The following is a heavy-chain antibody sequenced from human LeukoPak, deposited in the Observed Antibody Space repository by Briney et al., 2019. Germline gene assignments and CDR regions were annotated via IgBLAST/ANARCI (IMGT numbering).Heavy chain of an antibody. D-gene: IGHD6-13*01. J-gene: IGHJ3*02. Sequence: SETLSLTCTVPGGSISSYYWSWIRQPPGKGLEWIGYIYYSGSTNYNPSLKSRVTISVDTSKNQSSLKLSAVTAADTAIYYCARSYIAASGRDAFDIWGQGTMVTVSS. V-gene: IGHV4-59*01. CDR1: GGSISSYY. CDR2: IYYSGST. CDR3: ARSYIAASGRDAFDI.